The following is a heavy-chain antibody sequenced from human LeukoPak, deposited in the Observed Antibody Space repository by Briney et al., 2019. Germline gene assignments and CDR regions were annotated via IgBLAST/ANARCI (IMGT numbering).Heavy chain of an antibody. CDR1: GGSISSYY. CDR3: ARFGSRIGTGGSFGFDY. J-gene: IGHJ4*02. D-gene: IGHD1-14*01. Sequence: PSETLSLTCTVSGGSISSYYWSWIRQPPGKGLEWIGSIFYGGSTYYNPSLESRVTVSIATSKSQFSLRLTSVTAADTAVYYCARFGSRIGTGGSFGFDYWGQGTLVLVSS. V-gene: IGHV4-59*12. CDR2: IFYGGST.